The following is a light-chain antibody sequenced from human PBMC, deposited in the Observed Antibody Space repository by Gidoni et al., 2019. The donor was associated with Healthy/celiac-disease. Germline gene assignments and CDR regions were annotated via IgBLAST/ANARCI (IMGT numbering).Light chain of an antibody. CDR3: CSYAGSLLYV. V-gene: IGLV2-23*02. Sequence: QSALTQPASVSGSPGQSITISCTGTSSDVGSYNLVSWYQQHPGKAPKLMIYEVSKRPSGVSNRFSGSKSGNTASLTISGLQAEDEADYYCCSYAGSLLYVFGGGTKLTVL. CDR2: EVS. J-gene: IGLJ3*02. CDR1: SSDVGSYNL.